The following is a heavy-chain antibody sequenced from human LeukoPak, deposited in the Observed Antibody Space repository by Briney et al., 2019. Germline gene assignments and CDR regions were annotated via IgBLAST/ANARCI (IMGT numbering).Heavy chain of an antibody. Sequence: GASVKVSCKTSGYTFTSYSITWVRQAPGQGLEWMGWISGYNGNTKYAQRLQGRVTMTTETSTSTAYMELRSLRSDDTAVYYCARGWNYDWYFDLWGRGTLVTVSS. J-gene: IGHJ2*01. V-gene: IGHV1-18*01. CDR1: GYTFTSYS. CDR3: ARGWNYDWYFDL. D-gene: IGHD1-7*01. CDR2: ISGYNGNT.